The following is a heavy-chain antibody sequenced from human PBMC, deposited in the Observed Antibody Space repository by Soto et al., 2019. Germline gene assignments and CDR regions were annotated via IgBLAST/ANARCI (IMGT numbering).Heavy chain of an antibody. CDR1: GFSLSTSGVG. CDR3: AHRPRCTWYSVAHNWFDP. D-gene: IGHD2-15*01. V-gene: IGHV2-5*02. Sequence: QITLKESGPTLVKPTQTLTLTCTFSGFSLSTSGVGVGWIRQPPGKALEWLALIYWDDDKRYSPSLKTRLTITKDPARNHVVLTMTNMDPMDTATYYCAHRPRCTWYSVAHNWFDPWGQGTLVTVSS. CDR2: IYWDDDK. J-gene: IGHJ5*02.